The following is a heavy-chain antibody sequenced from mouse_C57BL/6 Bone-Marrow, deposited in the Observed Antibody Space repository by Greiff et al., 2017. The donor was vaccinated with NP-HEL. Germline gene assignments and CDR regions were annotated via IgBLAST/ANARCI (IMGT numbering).Heavy chain of an antibody. Sequence: DVKLQESVAELVRPGASVKLSCTASGFNIKNTYMHWVKQRPEQGLEWIGRIDPANGNTKYAPKFQGKATITADTSSNTAYLQLSSLTSEDTAIYYCARRYYYGSSDLYWYFDVWGTGTTVTVSS. CDR1: GFNIKNTY. V-gene: IGHV14-3*01. J-gene: IGHJ1*03. CDR2: IDPANGNT. D-gene: IGHD1-1*01. CDR3: ARRYYYGSSDLYWYFDV.